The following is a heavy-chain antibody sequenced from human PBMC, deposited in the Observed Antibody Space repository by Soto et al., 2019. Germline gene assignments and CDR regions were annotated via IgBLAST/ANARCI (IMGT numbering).Heavy chain of an antibody. CDR1: GYSFTSYW. CDR2: IDPSDSYT. V-gene: IGHV5-10-1*01. J-gene: IGHJ3*02. Sequence: PGESLKISCKGSGYSFTSYWISWVRQMPGKGLEWMGRIDPSDSYTNYSPSFQGHVTISADKSISTAYLQWSSLKAPDTAMYYCARPSYSGSYYGAFDIWGQGTMVTVS. D-gene: IGHD1-26*01. CDR3: ARPSYSGSYYGAFDI.